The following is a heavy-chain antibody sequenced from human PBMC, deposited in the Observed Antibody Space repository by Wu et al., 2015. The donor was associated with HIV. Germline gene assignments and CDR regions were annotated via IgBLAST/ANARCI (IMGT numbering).Heavy chain of an antibody. CDR2: FIPIFGTA. J-gene: IGHJ6*02. V-gene: IGHV1-69*05. D-gene: IGHD3-10*01. CDR1: GTTFISYT. Sequence: QVQLMQSGAEVKKPGSSVKVSCKASGTTFISYTITWVRQAPGQGLEWMGGFIPIFGTANYAQKFQGRLTITTDESTATGYMELSSLRSEDTAVYYCARDLARETMIRDRPRYGLDVWGQGTTVTVS. CDR3: ARDLARETMIRDRPRYGLDV.